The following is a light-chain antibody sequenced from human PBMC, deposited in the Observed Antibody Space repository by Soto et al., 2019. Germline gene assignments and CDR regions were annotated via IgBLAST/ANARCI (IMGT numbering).Light chain of an antibody. V-gene: IGLV2-14*01. Sequence: QSALTQPASVSGSPGQSITISCTGTSNDVGAYDYVSWYQQHPGKAPKLIIYEVTYRPSGVSNRFSGSQSGTTSSLTISGLQADDEADYYCSSYRGSSTLTFGGGTKLTVL. J-gene: IGLJ2*01. CDR1: SNDVGAYDY. CDR3: SSYRGSSTLT. CDR2: EVT.